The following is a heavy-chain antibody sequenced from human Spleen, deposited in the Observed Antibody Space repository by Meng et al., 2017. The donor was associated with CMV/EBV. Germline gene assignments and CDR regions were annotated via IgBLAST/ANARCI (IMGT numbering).Heavy chain of an antibody. D-gene: IGHD6-13*01. CDR2: IIPIFGTA. CDR3: ARDPGAAGTWWFDP. V-gene: IGHV1-69*05. Sequence: ASGGTFSSFAIVWVRQAPGQGLEWMGGIIPIFGTANYAQNFQGRVTITTDESRITAYMELSSLRSEDTATYYCARDPGAAGTWWFDPWGQGTLVTVSS. J-gene: IGHJ5*02. CDR1: GGTFSSFA.